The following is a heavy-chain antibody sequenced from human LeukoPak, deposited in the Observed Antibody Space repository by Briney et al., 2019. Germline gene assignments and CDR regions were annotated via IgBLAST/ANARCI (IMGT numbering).Heavy chain of an antibody. V-gene: IGHV4-59*01. CDR3: ARTYGSGSYYDY. CDR2: ISYSGTT. D-gene: IGHD3-10*01. J-gene: IGHJ4*02. Sequence: PSETLSLTCTVSGGSISSYYWTWIRQPPGKGLEWIGYISYSGTTNYNPSLKSRVTISVDTPKNQFSLNLRSMTAADTAVYYCARTYGSGSYYDYWGQGTLVTFSS. CDR1: GGSISSYY.